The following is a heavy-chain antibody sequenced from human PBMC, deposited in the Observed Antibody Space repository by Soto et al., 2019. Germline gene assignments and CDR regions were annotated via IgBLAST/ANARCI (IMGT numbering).Heavy chain of an antibody. CDR3: AAELKEGYDFWSGYSALNYGMDV. D-gene: IGHD3-3*01. J-gene: IGHJ6*02. Sequence: SVKVSCKASGFTFTSSAVQWVRQARGQRLEWIGWIIVGSGNTNYAQKFQERVTITRDMSTSTAYMELSSLRSEDTAVYYCAAELKEGYDFWSGYSALNYGMDVWGQGTTVTVSS. CDR2: IIVGSGNT. V-gene: IGHV1-58*01. CDR1: GFTFTSSA.